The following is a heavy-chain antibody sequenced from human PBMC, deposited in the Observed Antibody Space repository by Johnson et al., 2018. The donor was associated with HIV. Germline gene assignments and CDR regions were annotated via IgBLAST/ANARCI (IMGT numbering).Heavy chain of an antibody. CDR2: IYSGGST. CDR3: ARPTRSSIAAAGDDAFDI. D-gene: IGHD6-13*01. J-gene: IGHJ3*02. V-gene: IGHV3-66*02. Sequence: VQLVESGGGVVQPGGSLRLSCVASGFTVRKGLEWVSVIYSGGSTYYADSVKGRFTISRDNYKNTLYLQMNSLRAEDTAAYYCARPTRSSIAAAGDDAFDIWGQGTMVTVSS. CDR1: GFTVR.